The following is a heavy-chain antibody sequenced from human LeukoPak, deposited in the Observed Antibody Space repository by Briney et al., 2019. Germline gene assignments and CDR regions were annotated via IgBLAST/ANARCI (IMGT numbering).Heavy chain of an antibody. CDR3: AREDCSSTSCAGMDV. J-gene: IGHJ6*02. CDR1: GFTFNIYS. CDR2: ISSSSSYI. V-gene: IGHV3-21*04. D-gene: IGHD2-2*01. Sequence: PGGSLRFSCAASGFTFNIYSMNWVRQAPGKGLEWVSSISSSSSYIYYADSVKGRFTISRDNSKNTLYLQMNSLRAEDTAVYYCAREDCSSTSCAGMDVWGQGTTVTVSS.